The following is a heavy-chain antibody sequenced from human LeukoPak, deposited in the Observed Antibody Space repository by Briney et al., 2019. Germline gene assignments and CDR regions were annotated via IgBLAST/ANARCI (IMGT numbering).Heavy chain of an antibody. D-gene: IGHD5-12*01. CDR3: ARCLLSGYDYVLDY. CDR1: GFTVSSNY. J-gene: IGHJ4*02. CDR2: IYSGGST. V-gene: IGHV3-53*01. Sequence: AGGSLRLSCAASGFTVSSNYMSWARQAPGKGLEWVSVIYSGGSTYYADSVKGRFTISRDNSKNTLYLQMNSLRAEDTAVYYCARCLLSGYDYVLDYWGQGTLVTVSS.